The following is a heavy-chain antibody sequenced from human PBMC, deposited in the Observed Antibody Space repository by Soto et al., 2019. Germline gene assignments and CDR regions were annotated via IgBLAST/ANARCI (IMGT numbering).Heavy chain of an antibody. Sequence: SETMSLTCTVSGGSISSSSYYWGWIRQPPGKGLEWIGSIYHSGSTNYNPSLKSRVTISVDTSKNQFSLKLSSVTAADTAVYYCAESSYYGGTYDAFDIWGQGTMVTVSS. CDR1: GGSISSSSYY. CDR2: IYHSGST. J-gene: IGHJ3*02. CDR3: AESSYYGGTYDAFDI. D-gene: IGHD4-17*01. V-gene: IGHV4-39*07.